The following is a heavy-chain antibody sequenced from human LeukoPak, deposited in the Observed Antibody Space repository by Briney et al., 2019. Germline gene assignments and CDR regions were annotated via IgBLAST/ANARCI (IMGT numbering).Heavy chain of an antibody. D-gene: IGHD1-26*01. V-gene: IGHV3-53*01. J-gene: IGHJ6*03. CDR1: GFTVSSNY. CDR3: ARGAVGRAYYYYYMDV. CDR2: IYSGGST. Sequence: GGSLRLSCAASGFTVSSNYMSWVRQAPGKGLEWVSVIYSGGSTYYADSVKGRFTISRDNSKNTLYLQMNSLRAEDTAVYYCARGAVGRAYYYYYMDVWGKGTTVTISS.